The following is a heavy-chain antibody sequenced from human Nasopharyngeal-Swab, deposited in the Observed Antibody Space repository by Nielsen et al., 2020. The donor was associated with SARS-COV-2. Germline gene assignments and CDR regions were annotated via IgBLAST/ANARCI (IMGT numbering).Heavy chain of an antibody. V-gene: IGHV2-70*01. CDR1: GFSLTTRGMC. Sequence: SGPTLVKPTLTRTLTCTFSGFSLTTRGMCVSWFLHPPGKSLLWLALIDRVDDKFYNTSLRTMLNIFKNTSKTQVVLTMTNMEPADTATYYCARQNYYGSGTYAYYFDYWGQGALVTVSS. CDR2: IDRVDDK. J-gene: IGHJ4*02. CDR3: ARQNYYGSGTYAYYFDY. D-gene: IGHD3-10*01.